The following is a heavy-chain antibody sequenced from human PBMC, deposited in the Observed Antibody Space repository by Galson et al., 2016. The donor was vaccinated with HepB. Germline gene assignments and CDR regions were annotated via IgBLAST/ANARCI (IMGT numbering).Heavy chain of an antibody. Sequence: SLRLSCAASRFTFSDYYMSWIRQAPGKGLEWVSYISSSSSYTNYADSVRGRFTISRDNAKNSLYLQMNSLRAEDTAVYYCAREGRVGENRYFDLWGRGTLVSVSS. CDR1: RFTFSDYY. J-gene: IGHJ2*01. CDR3: AREGRVGENRYFDL. D-gene: IGHD1/OR15-1a*01. CDR2: ISSSSSYT. V-gene: IGHV3-11*06.